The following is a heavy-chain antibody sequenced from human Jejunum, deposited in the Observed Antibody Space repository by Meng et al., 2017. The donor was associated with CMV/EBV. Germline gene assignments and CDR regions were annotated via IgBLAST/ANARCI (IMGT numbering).Heavy chain of an antibody. CDR1: GDSIRSYY. Sequence: QVQLQESGPGLVKPAGTLSLPCTVSGDSIRSYYWSWIRQPPGKGLEWIGYIYYTGSTSYNPSLKSRVTISVDTSKSQFSLKMTSVTAADTAVYYCAREWSSFDYWSQGTLVTVSS. CDR2: IYYTGST. D-gene: IGHD3-10*01. V-gene: IGHV4-59*01. CDR3: AREWSSFDY. J-gene: IGHJ4*02.